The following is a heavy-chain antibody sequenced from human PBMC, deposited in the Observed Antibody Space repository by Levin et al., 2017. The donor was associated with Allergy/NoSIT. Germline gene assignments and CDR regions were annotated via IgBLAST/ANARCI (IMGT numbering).Heavy chain of an antibody. V-gene: IGHV1-46*01. Sequence: ASVKVSCKASGYTFTSYYMHWVRQAPGQGLEWMGIINPSGGSTSYAQKFQGRVTMTRDTSTSTVSMELSSLRSEDTAVYYCARGGEIVATIKGRREFDYWGQGTLVTVSS. D-gene: IGHD5-12*01. J-gene: IGHJ4*02. CDR3: ARGGEIVATIKGRREFDY. CDR2: INPSGGST. CDR1: GYTFTSYY.